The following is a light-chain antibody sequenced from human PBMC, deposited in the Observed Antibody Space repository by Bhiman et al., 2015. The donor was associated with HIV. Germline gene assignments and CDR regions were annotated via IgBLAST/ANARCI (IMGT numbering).Light chain of an antibody. CDR1: GSDVGGYNH. J-gene: IGLJ2*01. CDR2: DVS. CDR3: SSYTVSSPSVI. Sequence: QSALTQPASVSGSPGQSITISCTGTGSDVGGYNHVSWYQQHPGKAPKLMIYDVSNRPSGVSNRFSGSKSGNTASLTISGLQAEDEAEYHCSSYTVSSPSVIFGGGTKLTVL. V-gene: IGLV2-14*03.